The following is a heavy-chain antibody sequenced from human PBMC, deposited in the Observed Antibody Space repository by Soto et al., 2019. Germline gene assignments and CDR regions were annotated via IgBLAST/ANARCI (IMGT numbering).Heavy chain of an antibody. CDR1: GGSISSYY. J-gene: IGHJ4*02. CDR3: ARGSEMITFGGVIVNPLFDY. Sequence: PSETLSLTCTVSGGSISSYYWIWIRQPPGKGLEWIGYIYYSGSTNYNPSLKSRVTISVDTSKNQFSLKLSSVTAADTAVYYCARGSEMITFGGVIVNPLFDYWGQGTLVTVSS. D-gene: IGHD3-16*02. V-gene: IGHV4-59*08. CDR2: IYYSGST.